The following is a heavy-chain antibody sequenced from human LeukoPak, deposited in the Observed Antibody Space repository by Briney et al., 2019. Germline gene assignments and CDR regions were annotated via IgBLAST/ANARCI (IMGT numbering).Heavy chain of an antibody. J-gene: IGHJ4*02. CDR1: GFTFGDYA. Sequence: PGGSLRLSCTAFGFTFGDYAMSWVRQAPGKGPEWVGFIRRKANAWTTEYAASVKGRFTISRDDSKSIAYLQMNSLKTEDTAVYYCTSGLYYDSWSDLFDYWGQGTLVTVSS. V-gene: IGHV3-49*04. D-gene: IGHD3-3*01. CDR2: IRRKANAWTT. CDR3: TSGLYYDSWSDLFDY.